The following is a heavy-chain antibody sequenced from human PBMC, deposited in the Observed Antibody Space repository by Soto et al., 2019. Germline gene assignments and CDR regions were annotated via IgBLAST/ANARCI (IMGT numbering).Heavy chain of an antibody. J-gene: IGHJ2*01. D-gene: IGHD2-8*01. CDR1: GFAFSSYW. CDR2: IKQDGSEK. V-gene: IGHV3-7*05. Sequence: GGSLRLSCAASGFAFSSYWMSWVRQAPGKGLEWVANIKQDGSEKYYVDSVKGRFTISRDNAKNSLYLQMNSLRAEDTAVYYCARDTNYWYFDLWGRGTLVTVSS. CDR3: ARDTNYWYFDL.